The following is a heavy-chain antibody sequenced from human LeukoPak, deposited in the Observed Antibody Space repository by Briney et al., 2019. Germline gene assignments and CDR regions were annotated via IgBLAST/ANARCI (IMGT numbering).Heavy chain of an antibody. CDR3: ATEGCSSTSCYGGFDY. J-gene: IGHJ4*02. Sequence: ASVKVSCKVSGYTLTELSMHWVRQAPGKGLEWMGGFDPGDGETIYAQKFQGRVTMTEDTSTDTAYMELSSLRSEDTAVYYCATEGCSSTSCYGGFDYWGQGTLVTVSS. V-gene: IGHV1-24*01. D-gene: IGHD2-2*01. CDR1: GYTLTELS. CDR2: FDPGDGET.